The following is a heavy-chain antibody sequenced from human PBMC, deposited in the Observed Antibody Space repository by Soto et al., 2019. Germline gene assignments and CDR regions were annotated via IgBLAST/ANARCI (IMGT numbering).Heavy chain of an antibody. J-gene: IGHJ4*02. CDR3: ASGYSTHRPYFDY. CDR2: IYYSGSA. Sequence: SETLSLTCTVSGDSISSYYWSWIRQPPGKRLDWIGYIYYSGSANYNPSLKSRVTISVDTSKNQFSLKLSSVTAADTAVYYCASGYSTHRPYFDYWGQGTLVTVSS. CDR1: GDSISSYY. D-gene: IGHD6-13*01. V-gene: IGHV4-59*01.